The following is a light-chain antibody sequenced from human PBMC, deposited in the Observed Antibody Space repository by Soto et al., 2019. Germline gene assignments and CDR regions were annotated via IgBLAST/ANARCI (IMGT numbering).Light chain of an antibody. J-gene: IGLJ3*02. CDR1: TSNIGTGYD. Sequence: QSVLTQPPSVSGAPGQRVTISCTGSTSNIGTGYDVHWYQQLPGTAPKLLIYGNSKRPSGVADRISGSTSGSSASLAITGLQADDEADYYCQSYDISLSGWVFGGGTQLTVL. CDR2: GNS. CDR3: QSYDISLSGWV. V-gene: IGLV1-40*01.